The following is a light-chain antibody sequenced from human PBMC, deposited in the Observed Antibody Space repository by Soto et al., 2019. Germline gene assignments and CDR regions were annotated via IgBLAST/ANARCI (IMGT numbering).Light chain of an antibody. CDR1: NSNIGTNT. J-gene: IGLJ1*01. CDR3: AAWADSLGDYV. CDR2: TNN. V-gene: IGLV1-44*01. Sequence: QSVLTQPPSASATPGQRVTISCSGSNSNIGTNTVNWYQQLPGTAPRLLIYTNNQRPSGVPQRFSGSKTGTSASLAIGGLQSEDGADYYCAAWADSLGDYVFGNGTKLTVL.